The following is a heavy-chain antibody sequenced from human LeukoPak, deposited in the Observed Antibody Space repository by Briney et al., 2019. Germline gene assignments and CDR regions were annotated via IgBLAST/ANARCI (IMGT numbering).Heavy chain of an antibody. CDR2: ISSSSSYT. D-gene: IGHD5-18*01. V-gene: IGHV3-11*03. Sequence: GGSLRLSCAASGFTFSDYYMSWIREAPGKGLEWVSYISSSSSYTNYADSVKGRFTISRDNAKNSLYLQMNSLRAEDTAVYYCARGGYSYAFDYWGQGTLVTVSS. CDR1: GFTFSDYY. J-gene: IGHJ4*02. CDR3: ARGGYSYAFDY.